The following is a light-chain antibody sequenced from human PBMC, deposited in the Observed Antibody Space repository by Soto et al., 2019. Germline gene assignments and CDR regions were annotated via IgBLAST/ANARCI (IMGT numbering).Light chain of an antibody. Sequence: VLSQSLGTLSLSPGESATLSYWASQSVSNNYLAWYQQKPGQAPRLLIYGASNRATGIPDRFSGSGSGTDFTLTISRLEPEDFAVYYCQQYGSSGTFGQGTKVDIK. CDR3: QQYGSSGT. CDR2: GAS. CDR1: QSVSNNY. J-gene: IGKJ1*01. V-gene: IGKV3-20*01.